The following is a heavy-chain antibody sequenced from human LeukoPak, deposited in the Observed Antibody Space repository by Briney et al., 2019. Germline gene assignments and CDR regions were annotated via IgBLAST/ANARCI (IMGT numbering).Heavy chain of an antibody. CDR3: ARGEGYSSYGSETDY. Sequence: ASVKVSCKASGYIFTSNYIHWVRQAPGQGLEWMGWINTNTGNPTYAQGFTGRFVFSLDTSVSTAYLQISSLKAEDTAVYYCARGEGYSSYGSETDYWGQGTLVTVSS. CDR1: GYIFTSNY. CDR2: INTNTGNP. J-gene: IGHJ4*02. D-gene: IGHD6-13*01. V-gene: IGHV7-4-1*02.